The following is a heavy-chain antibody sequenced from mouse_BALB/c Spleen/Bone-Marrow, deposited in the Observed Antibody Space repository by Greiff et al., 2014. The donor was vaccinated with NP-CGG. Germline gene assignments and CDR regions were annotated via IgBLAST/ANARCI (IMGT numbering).Heavy chain of an antibody. Sequence: DVKLVESGGGLVQPKGSLKLSCAASGFTFNTNAMNWVRQAPGKGLEWVARIRSKSNNYATYYADSVEDRFTISRDDSQTMLYLQMNNLKTEDTAMYYCVRDGSSSFAYWGQGTLVTVST. D-gene: IGHD1-1*01. CDR3: VRDGSSSFAY. CDR2: IRSKSNNYAT. V-gene: IGHV10S3*01. J-gene: IGHJ3*01. CDR1: GFTFNTNA.